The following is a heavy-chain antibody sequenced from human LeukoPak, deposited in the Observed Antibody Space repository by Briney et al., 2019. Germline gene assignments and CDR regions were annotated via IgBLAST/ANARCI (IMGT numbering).Heavy chain of an antibody. V-gene: IGHV1-2*02. D-gene: IGHD2-2*01. CDR1: GYTFNDYY. CDR3: ARDPAEEVVGIDY. J-gene: IGHJ4*02. CDR2: LYAKSGDT. Sequence: GASVKVFCKASGYTFNDYYMHWVRQAPGQGLEWMGWLYAKSGDTHYEQKFQGRVTLTRDTSISTAYMELSSLTSDDTAVYYCARDPAEEVVGIDYWGQGTLVTVSS.